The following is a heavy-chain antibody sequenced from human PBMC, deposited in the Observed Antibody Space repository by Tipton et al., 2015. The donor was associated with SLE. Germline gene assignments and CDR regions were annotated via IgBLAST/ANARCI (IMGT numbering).Heavy chain of an antibody. CDR3: ARGYTAMLE. V-gene: IGHV3-66*01. CDR1: GYTFSLRA. J-gene: IGHJ1*01. Sequence: GSLRLSCEASGYTFSLRAMAWVRLTPGKGLEWLSTIYVAERTHYSDSVRGRFTISRDDSKNTVYLQMSSLRAEDTAVYYCARGYTAMLEWGLGTLVTVSS. CDR2: IYVAERT. D-gene: IGHD5-18*01.